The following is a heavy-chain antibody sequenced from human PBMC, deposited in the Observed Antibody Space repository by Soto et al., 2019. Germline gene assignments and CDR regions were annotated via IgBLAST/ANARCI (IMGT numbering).Heavy chain of an antibody. CDR2: IYSGGTT. V-gene: IGHV3-53*01. Sequence: EVQLVESGGGLIQPGGSLRLSCVVSGFTVSSTNYMSWVRQAPGKGLEWVSVIYSGGTTYYADSVKGRFTISRDNSKNTLYLKMNSRRAEDTAVYYSQGYGYGGQGPLVTVSS. CDR1: GFTVSSTNY. D-gene: IGHD5-12*01. J-gene: IGHJ4*02. CDR3: QGYGY.